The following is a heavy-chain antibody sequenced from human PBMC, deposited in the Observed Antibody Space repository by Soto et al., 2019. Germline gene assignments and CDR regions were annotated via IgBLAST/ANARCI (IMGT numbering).Heavy chain of an antibody. CDR1: GGSFSGYY. Sequence: QVQLQQWGAGLLKPSETLSLTCAVYGGSFSGYYWSWIRQPPGKGLEWIGEINHSGSTNYNPSLKSRVTISVDTSKNQFSRKLSSVTAAETAVYYCARVGIGSVNYWGQGTLVTVSS. V-gene: IGHV4-34*01. CDR3: ARVGIGSVNY. CDR2: INHSGST. D-gene: IGHD2-15*01. J-gene: IGHJ4*02.